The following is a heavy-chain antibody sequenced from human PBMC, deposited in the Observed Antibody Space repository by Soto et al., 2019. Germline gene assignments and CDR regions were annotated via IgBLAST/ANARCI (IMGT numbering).Heavy chain of an antibody. Sequence: SETLSLTCTVSGGSISSYYWSWIRQPPGKGLEWIGYIYYSGSTNYNPSLKSRVTISVDTSKNQFSLKLSSVTAADTAVYYCARLGYSYGFYYWGQGTLVTVSS. V-gene: IGHV4-59*01. CDR2: IYYSGST. J-gene: IGHJ4*02. D-gene: IGHD5-18*01. CDR1: GGSISSYY. CDR3: ARLGYSYGFYY.